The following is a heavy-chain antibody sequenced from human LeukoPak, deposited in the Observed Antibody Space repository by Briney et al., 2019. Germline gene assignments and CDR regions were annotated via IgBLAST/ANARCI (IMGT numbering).Heavy chain of an antibody. D-gene: IGHD2-21*02. CDR3: ARVIRDLEYYFDY. J-gene: IGHJ4*02. V-gene: IGHV4-31*03. CDR1: GGSISSGGYY. Sequence: PSQALSLTCTVSGGSISSGGYYWSWIRQHPGKGLEWIGYIYYSGSTYYNPSLKSRVTISVDTSKNQFSLKLSSVTAADTAVYYCARVIRDLEYYFDYWGQGTLVTVSS. CDR2: IYYSGST.